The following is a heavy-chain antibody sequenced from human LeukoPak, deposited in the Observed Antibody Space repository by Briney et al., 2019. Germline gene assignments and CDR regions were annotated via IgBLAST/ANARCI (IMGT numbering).Heavy chain of an antibody. Sequence: ASVKVSCKASGYTFTGYYMHWVRQAPGQGLEWMGWINPNSGGTNYAQKFQGRVTMTRDTSISTAYMELSRLRSDDTAVYYCARDRKGSSGYINYWGQGTLVTVSS. CDR3: ARDRKGSSGYINY. CDR2: INPNSGGT. D-gene: IGHD6-19*01. V-gene: IGHV1-2*02. J-gene: IGHJ4*02. CDR1: GYTFTGYY.